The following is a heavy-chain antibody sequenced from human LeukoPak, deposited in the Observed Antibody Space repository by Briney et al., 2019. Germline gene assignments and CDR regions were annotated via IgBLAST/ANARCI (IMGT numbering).Heavy chain of an antibody. V-gene: IGHV3-23*01. Sequence: GGSLRLSCADSRFTFSSYTMNWVRQAPGKGLEWVSGISANAVSTYYADSVKGRFTTSRDNSKNTLYLHMDRLGTEDTAVYYCASMPSTEISYFYYMDVWGKGTTVTVSS. D-gene: IGHD2-2*01. CDR1: RFTFSSYT. CDR3: ASMPSTEISYFYYMDV. CDR2: ISANAVST. J-gene: IGHJ6*03.